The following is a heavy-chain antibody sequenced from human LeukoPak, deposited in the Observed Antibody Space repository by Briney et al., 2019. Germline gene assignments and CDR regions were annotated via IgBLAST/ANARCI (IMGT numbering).Heavy chain of an antibody. CDR3: ARGPYYYYYYMDV. J-gene: IGHJ6*03. Sequence: ASVKVSCKASGYTFTGYYMHWVRQAPGQGLEWMGWINPNSGGTNYAQKFQGRVTMTRDTSISTAYMELSRLKSDDTAVYYCARGPYYYYYYMDVWGKGTTVTVSS. CDR2: INPNSGGT. CDR1: GYTFTGYY. V-gene: IGHV1-2*02.